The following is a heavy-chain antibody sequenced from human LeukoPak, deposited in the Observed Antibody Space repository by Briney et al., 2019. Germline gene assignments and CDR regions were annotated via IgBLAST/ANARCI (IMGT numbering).Heavy chain of an antibody. Sequence: GGSLRLSCAASGFTFNSYSMNWVRQAPGKGLEWVSSISGSNSYIYYADSVKGRFTISRDNAKNSLYLQMNSLRAEDTAVYYCARAVGSSSWYFFDYWGQGTLVTVSS. J-gene: IGHJ4*02. D-gene: IGHD6-13*01. V-gene: IGHV3-21*01. CDR2: ISGSNSYI. CDR1: GFTFNSYS. CDR3: ARAVGSSSWYFFDY.